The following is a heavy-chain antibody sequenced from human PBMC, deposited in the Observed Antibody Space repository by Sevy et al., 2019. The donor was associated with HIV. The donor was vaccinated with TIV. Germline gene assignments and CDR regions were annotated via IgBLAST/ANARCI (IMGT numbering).Heavy chain of an antibody. CDR3: ARHTGEPYYFEI. CDR1: GFTFNNYA. CDR2: IGGRNNVQ. V-gene: IGHV3-23*01. J-gene: IGHJ4*02. Sequence: GGSLRLSCTASGFTFNNYAMTLVRQAPGKGLEWVSSIGGRNNVQIYAESVRGRFTLSRDISKNTLYLQMNSLRVEDTAVYYCARHTGEPYYFEIWGQGTLVTVSS. D-gene: IGHD3-9*01.